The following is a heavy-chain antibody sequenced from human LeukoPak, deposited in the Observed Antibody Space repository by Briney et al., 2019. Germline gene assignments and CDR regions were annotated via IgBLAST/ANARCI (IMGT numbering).Heavy chain of an antibody. CDR3: AQLLLRGPTA. J-gene: IGHJ4*02. CDR1: GFTFTNYY. Sequence: GGSLRLSCAVSGFTFTNYYMSWVRQAPAKGLEWVANINQVGTETFYVDSVKGRFTISRDNAKNSLYLQMSSLRAEDTAVYYCAQLLLRGPTAWGQGTLVTVSS. D-gene: IGHD2-15*01. V-gene: IGHV3-7*01. CDR2: INQVGTET.